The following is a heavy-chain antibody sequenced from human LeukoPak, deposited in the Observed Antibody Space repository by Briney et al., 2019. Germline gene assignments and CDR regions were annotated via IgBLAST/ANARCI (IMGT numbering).Heavy chain of an antibody. D-gene: IGHD3-16*01. CDR1: GFTFSSYA. J-gene: IGHJ1*01. Sequence: GRSLRLSCAASGFTFSSYAMHWVRQAPGKGLEWVAVISYDGSNKYYADSVKGRFTISRDNSKNTLYLQMNSLRAEDTAVYYCARDQQRIIAEYFQHWGQGTLVTVSS. CDR2: ISYDGSNK. CDR3: ARDQQRIIAEYFQH. V-gene: IGHV3-30-3*01.